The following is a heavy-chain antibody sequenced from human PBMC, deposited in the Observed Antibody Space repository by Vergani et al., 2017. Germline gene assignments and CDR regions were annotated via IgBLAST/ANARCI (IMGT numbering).Heavy chain of an antibody. V-gene: IGHV4-59*02. D-gene: IGHD6-13*01. J-gene: IGHJ5*02. CDR1: GVSVTDYN. CDR2: LSTTGGA. Sequence: QAQLQESGPGLVKPSETLSLTCHVFGVSVTDYNCNWIRQAPGKGLAWIGSLSTTGGATHASHHPSLKSRVSISVDTSKSQFSLRLTSVTAADSAIYYCAGDTHSWQRADRWGQGLLVSVSS. CDR3: AGDTHSWQRADR.